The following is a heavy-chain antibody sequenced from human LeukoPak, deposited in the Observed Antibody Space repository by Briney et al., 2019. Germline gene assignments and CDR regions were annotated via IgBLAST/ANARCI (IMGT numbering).Heavy chain of an antibody. J-gene: IGHJ4*02. Sequence: RGSLRLSCAASGFTVSSNYMSWVRQAPGKGLEWVSVIYSGGRTYYTDSVKGRFTISRDNSKNALYLQMNSLRAEDTAAYYCAINFRSAYYFFDFWGQGILVTVSS. V-gene: IGHV3-53*01. CDR3: AINFRSAYYFFDF. D-gene: IGHD3-3*01. CDR1: GFTVSSNY. CDR2: IYSGGRT.